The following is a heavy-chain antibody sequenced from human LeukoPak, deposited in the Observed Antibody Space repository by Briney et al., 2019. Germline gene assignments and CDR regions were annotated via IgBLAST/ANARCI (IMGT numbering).Heavy chain of an antibody. Sequence: SETLSLTCTVSGGSISSSSYYWGWIRQPPGKGLEWIGSIYYSGSTYYNPSLKSRVTISVDTSKNQFSLKLTSVTAADTALYFCARSRMTTVTTTSFSFDYYYMDVWGKGTTVTISS. CDR1: GGSISSSSYY. J-gene: IGHJ6*03. D-gene: IGHD4-17*01. CDR3: ARSRMTTVTTTSFSFDYYYMDV. V-gene: IGHV4-39*07. CDR2: IYYSGST.